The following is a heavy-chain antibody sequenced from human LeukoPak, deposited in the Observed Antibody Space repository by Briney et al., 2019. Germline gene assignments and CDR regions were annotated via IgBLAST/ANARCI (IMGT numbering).Heavy chain of an antibody. V-gene: IGHV3-23*01. J-gene: IGHJ4*02. CDR3: AKAPVTTCRGAYCYPFDY. CDR1: GFTFNNYA. Sequence: GGSLRLSCAASGFTFNNYAMSWVRQAPGKGLEWVSAISDSGNTYHADSVKGRFTISRDSSKSTLFLQMNRLRPEDAAVYYCAKAPVTTCRGAYCYPFDYWGQGTLVTVSS. D-gene: IGHD2-21*01. CDR2: ISDSGNT.